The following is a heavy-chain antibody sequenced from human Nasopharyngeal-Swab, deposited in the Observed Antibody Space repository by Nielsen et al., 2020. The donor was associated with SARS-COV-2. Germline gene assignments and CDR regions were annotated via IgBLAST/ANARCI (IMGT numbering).Heavy chain of an antibody. CDR3: ARDGSSGGATSAFDI. CDR1: GYTFTSYY. D-gene: IGHD1-26*01. CDR2: INPSGGGT. Sequence: ASVKVSCKASGYTFTSYYMHWVRQAPGQGLEWMGIINPSGGGTSYAQKFQGRVTMTRDTSTSTVYMELSSLRSEDTAVYYCARDGSSGGATSAFDIWGQGTMVTVSS. J-gene: IGHJ3*02. V-gene: IGHV1-46*01.